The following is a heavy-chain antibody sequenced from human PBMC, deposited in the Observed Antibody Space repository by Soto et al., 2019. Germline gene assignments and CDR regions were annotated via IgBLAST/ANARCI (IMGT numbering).Heavy chain of an antibody. J-gene: IGHJ4*02. CDR3: ARVGLVRGVPDY. Sequence: EVQLVESGGGLVKPGGSLRLSCAASGFTFSSYSMNWVRQAPGKGLEWVSSISSSSSYIYYADSVKGRFTISRDNAKNSLYLQMNSLRAEDTAVYYCARVGLVRGVPDYWGQGTLVTVSS. CDR2: ISSSSSYI. V-gene: IGHV3-21*01. D-gene: IGHD3-10*01. CDR1: GFTFSSYS.